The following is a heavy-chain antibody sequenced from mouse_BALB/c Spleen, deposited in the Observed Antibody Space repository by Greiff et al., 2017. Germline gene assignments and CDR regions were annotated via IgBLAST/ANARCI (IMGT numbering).Heavy chain of an antibody. D-gene: IGHD2-1*01. J-gene: IGHJ2*01. CDR3: ARGGNYENYFDY. Sequence: QVQLQQSGPQLVRPGASVKISCKASGYSFTSYWMHWVKQRPGQGLEWIGMIDPSDSETRLNQKFKDKATLTVDKSSSTAYMQLSSPTSEDSAVYYCARGGNYENYFDYWGQGTTLTVSS. V-gene: IGHV1S127*01. CDR2: IDPSDSET. CDR1: GYSFTSYW.